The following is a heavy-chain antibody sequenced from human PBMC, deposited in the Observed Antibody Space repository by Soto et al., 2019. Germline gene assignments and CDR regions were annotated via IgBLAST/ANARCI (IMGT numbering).Heavy chain of an antibody. J-gene: IGHJ3*02. D-gene: IGHD1-26*01. Sequence: GGSLRLSCVASGFTFSYYTMSWVRQAPGKGLEWVSAISGSGGSTYYADPVKGRFTISRDNSKNTLYLQMNSLRAEDTAVYYCAKDRRGVGATSAFDIWGQGTMVTVSS. CDR1: GFTFSYYT. CDR3: AKDRRGVGATSAFDI. CDR2: ISGSGGST. V-gene: IGHV3-23*01.